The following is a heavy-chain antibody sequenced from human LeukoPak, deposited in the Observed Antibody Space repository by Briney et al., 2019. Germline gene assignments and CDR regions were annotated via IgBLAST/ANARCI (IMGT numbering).Heavy chain of an antibody. CDR2: IYYSGST. D-gene: IGHD1-1*01. CDR3: ARVQSRVPPKTPSRMYYFDY. J-gene: IGHJ4*02. Sequence: PSETLSLTCAVYGGSFSGYYWSWIRQPPGKGLEWIGYIYYSGSTNYNPSLKSRVTISVDTSKNQFSLKLSSVTAADTAVYYCARVQSRVPPKTPSRMYYFDYWGQGTLVTVSS. V-gene: IGHV4-59*01. CDR1: GGSFSGYY.